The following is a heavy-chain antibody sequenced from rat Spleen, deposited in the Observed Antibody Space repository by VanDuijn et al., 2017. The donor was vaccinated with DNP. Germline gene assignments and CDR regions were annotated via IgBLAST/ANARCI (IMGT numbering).Heavy chain of an antibody. D-gene: IGHD1-4*01. Sequence: EVQLVESGGGLVQPGRSLKLSCAASGFIFSNYGMAWVRQAPRKGLEWVATVTPSGVSSYYRDSVKGRFTISRDNTKSTLYLQMDSLRSEDTATYYCTTDTGITEWGQGVMVTVSS. V-gene: IGHV5-19*01. CDR3: TTDTGITE. CDR1: GFIFSNYG. CDR2: VTPSGVSS. J-gene: IGHJ2*01.